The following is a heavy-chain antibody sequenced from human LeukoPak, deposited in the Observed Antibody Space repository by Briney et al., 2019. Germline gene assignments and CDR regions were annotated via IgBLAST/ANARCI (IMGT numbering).Heavy chain of an antibody. CDR3: ARDVWDSSGYYRTYYFDY. J-gene: IGHJ4*02. D-gene: IGHD3-22*01. CDR1: GGTFSSYA. CDR2: IIPIFGIA. V-gene: IGHV1-69*04. Sequence: SVKASCKASGGTFSSYAISWVRQAPGQGLEWMGRIIPIFGIANYAQKFQGRVTITADKSTCTAYMELSSLRSEDTAVYYCARDVWDSSGYYRTYYFDYWGQGTLVTVSS.